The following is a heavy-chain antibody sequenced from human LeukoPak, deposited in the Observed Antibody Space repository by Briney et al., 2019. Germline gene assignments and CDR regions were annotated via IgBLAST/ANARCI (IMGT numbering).Heavy chain of an antibody. D-gene: IGHD1-26*01. CDR2: IRFDGNKK. J-gene: IGHJ5*02. CDR3: AKKGGAAFYNWHDP. Sequence: GGSLRLSCAASGFTFRSFGMHWVRQAPRKGLEWLAYIRFDGNKKEYADSLEGRFTISRDNSKNALYLQIDNLRPEDTAVYYCAKKGGAAFYNWHDPWGQGALVTVSS. CDR1: GFTFRSFG. V-gene: IGHV3-30*02.